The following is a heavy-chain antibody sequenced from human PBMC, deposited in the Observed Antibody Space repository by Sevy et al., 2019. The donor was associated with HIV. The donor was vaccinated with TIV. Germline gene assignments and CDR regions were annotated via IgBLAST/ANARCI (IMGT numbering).Heavy chain of an antibody. CDR1: GYTFTGYY. CDR2: INPKSGGT. J-gene: IGHJ5*02. Sequence: ASVKVSCKASGYTFTGYYMHWVRQAPGQGLEWMGWINPKSGGTKYAQKFQGRVTMTRDTSITTAYMDLSRLRSEDTAMYYCARVPLLYCSGGSCSEYNWFDPWGQGTLVTVSS. D-gene: IGHD2-15*01. CDR3: ARVPLLYCSGGSCSEYNWFDP. V-gene: IGHV1-2*02.